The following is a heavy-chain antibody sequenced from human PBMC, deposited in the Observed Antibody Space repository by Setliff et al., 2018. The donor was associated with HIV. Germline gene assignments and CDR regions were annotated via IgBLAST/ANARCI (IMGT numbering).Heavy chain of an antibody. CDR1: EFTFSEYW. CDR2: IKQDESEI. CDR3: ARIYRSSWPFDACDI. V-gene: IGHV3-7*03. Sequence: GGSLRLSCAASEFTFSEYWMTWVRQAPGKGLEWLANIKQDESEIYYVDSVRGRFTVSRDNARNSLYLQMNSLRAEDTAIYYCARIYRSSWPFDACDIWGQGTMVTVTS. D-gene: IGHD6-6*01. J-gene: IGHJ3*02.